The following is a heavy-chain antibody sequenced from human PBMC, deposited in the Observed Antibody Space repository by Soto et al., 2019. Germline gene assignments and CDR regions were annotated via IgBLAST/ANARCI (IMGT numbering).Heavy chain of an antibody. Sequence: SVKVSCKASGGTFSSYAISWVRQAPGQGLEWMGGIIPIFGTANYAQKFQGRVTITADESTSTAYMELSSLRSEDTAVYYCARDSLGARGAFDIWGQGTMVTVSS. CDR3: ARDSLGARGAFDI. V-gene: IGHV1-69*13. CDR1: GGTFSSYA. J-gene: IGHJ3*02. D-gene: IGHD2-15*01. CDR2: IIPIFGTA.